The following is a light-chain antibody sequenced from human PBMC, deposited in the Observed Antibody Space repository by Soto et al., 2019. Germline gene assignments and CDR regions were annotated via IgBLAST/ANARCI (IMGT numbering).Light chain of an antibody. CDR1: QSVSSN. V-gene: IGKV3-20*01. Sequence: EVVVTQSPATLSVSPCESAALSVRASQSVSSNLAWYQQKPGQAPRLLIYGASNRATGIPDRFSCSGSGTDFTLTISRLEPEDFAVYYCQQYGSLPFTFGPGTKVDI. J-gene: IGKJ3*01. CDR3: QQYGSLPFT. CDR2: GAS.